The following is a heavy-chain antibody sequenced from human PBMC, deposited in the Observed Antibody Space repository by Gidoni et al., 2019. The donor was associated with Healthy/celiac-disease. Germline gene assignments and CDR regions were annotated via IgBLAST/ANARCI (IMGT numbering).Heavy chain of an antibody. CDR3: ARSPPGITMVQGVIIDY. J-gene: IGHJ4*02. V-gene: IGHV4-38-2*01. Sequence: SISSGYYWGWIRQPPGKGLEWIGSIYHSGSTYYNPSLKSRVTISVDTSKNQFSLKLSSVTAADTAVYYCARSPPGITMVQGVIIDYWGQGTLVTVSS. D-gene: IGHD3-10*01. CDR2: IYHSGST. CDR1: SISSGYY.